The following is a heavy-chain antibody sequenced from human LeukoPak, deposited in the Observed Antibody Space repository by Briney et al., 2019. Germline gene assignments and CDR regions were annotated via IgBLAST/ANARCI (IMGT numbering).Heavy chain of an antibody. J-gene: IGHJ4*02. D-gene: IGHD3-3*01. V-gene: IGHV3-66*02. CDR1: GFTVSSNY. Sequence: PGGSLRLSCAASGFTVSSNYMSWVRQAPGKGLEWVLVIYSGGSTYYADSVKGRFTISRDNSKNTLYLQMNSLRAEDTAVYYCAWDDFWSGYGNFDYWGQGTLVTASS. CDR3: AWDDFWSGYGNFDY. CDR2: IYSGGST.